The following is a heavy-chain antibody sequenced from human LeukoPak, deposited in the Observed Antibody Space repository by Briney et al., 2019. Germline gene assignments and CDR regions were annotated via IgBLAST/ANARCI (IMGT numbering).Heavy chain of an antibody. CDR1: GFTFSNYW. D-gene: IGHD1-26*01. CDR2: INSDGSST. V-gene: IGHV3-74*01. J-gene: IGHJ4*02. Sequence: QPGGSLRLSCAASGFTFSNYWMHWVRQAPGKGLGWVSRINSDGSSTTYADSVKGRFTISRDNAKNTLYLQMNSLRAEDTAVYYCARESSVGAHKAFDYWGQGTLVTVSS. CDR3: ARESSVGAHKAFDY.